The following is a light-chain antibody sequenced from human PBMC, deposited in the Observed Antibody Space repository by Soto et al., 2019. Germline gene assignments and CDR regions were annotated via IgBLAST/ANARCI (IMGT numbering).Light chain of an antibody. CDR2: AAS. CDR1: QTISNY. Sequence: DIQMTQSPSSLSASVGDGVTITCRTSQTISNYLNWYQQKPGKAPQLLIYAASTLQSGVPSRFSGSGSGTDFTLAISSLQPEESATYFCQQTYSTPRTFGQGTKVDIK. V-gene: IGKV1-39*01. CDR3: QQTYSTPRT. J-gene: IGKJ1*01.